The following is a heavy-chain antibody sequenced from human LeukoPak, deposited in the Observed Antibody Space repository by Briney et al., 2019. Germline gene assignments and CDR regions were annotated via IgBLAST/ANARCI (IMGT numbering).Heavy chain of an antibody. CDR3: SRLEDTSPIEVALDI. CDR1: GFTFGGSV. D-gene: IGHD2-2*01. V-gene: IGHV3-73*01. J-gene: IGHJ3*02. Sequence: GGSLKLSCAASGFTFGGSVMHWVRQAAGKGLEWVGRIRSKRNNYATACAASVKGRFTISRDDSKNTVYLRMDSLKTEDTALYYCSRLEDTSPIEVALDIWGQGTVVTVSS. CDR2: IRSKRNNYAT.